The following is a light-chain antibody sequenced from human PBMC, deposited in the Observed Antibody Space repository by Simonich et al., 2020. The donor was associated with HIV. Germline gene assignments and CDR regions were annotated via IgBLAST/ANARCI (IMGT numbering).Light chain of an antibody. J-gene: IGLJ3*02. CDR1: SGFIASSY. V-gene: IGLV6-57*01. CDR3: QSYGSGRV. CDR2: ENN. Sequence: NFMLTQPHSGSGSPGKTVTISCTPSSGFIASSYVQWYQQAPGSSPSSVIYENNQSPAVVPDRFSSSIDTSSNSASLTFSGLKTEDEADYYCQSYGSGRVFGGGTKLTVL.